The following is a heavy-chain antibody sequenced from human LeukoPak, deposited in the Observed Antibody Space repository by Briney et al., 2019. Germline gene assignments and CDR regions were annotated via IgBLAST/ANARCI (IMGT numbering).Heavy chain of an antibody. CDR1: GFTFSSYA. CDR3: AKGVGGSGRYYFDY. V-gene: IGHV3-23*01. CDR2: ISGSGGST. Sequence: PGGSLRLSCAASGFTFSSYAMSWVRQAPGKGLEWVSAISGSGGSTYSADAVKGRFTISRDNSKNTLYLQMNSLRAEDTAVYYCAKGVGGSGRYYFDYWGQGTLVTVSS. D-gene: IGHD6-19*01. J-gene: IGHJ4*02.